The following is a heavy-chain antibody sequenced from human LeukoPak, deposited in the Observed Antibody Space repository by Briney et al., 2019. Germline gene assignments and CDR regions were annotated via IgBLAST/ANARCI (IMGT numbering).Heavy chain of an antibody. CDR2: INGDGSST. CDR1: GFTFSSYW. Sequence: GGSLRLSCAVSGFTFSSYWMHWVRQAPGKGLVWVSRINGDGSSTSYADSVKGRFTISRDNAKNTLYLQMNSLRAEDTAVYYCATTYYYGYFDYWGQGTLVTVSS. V-gene: IGHV3-74*01. CDR3: ATTYYYGYFDY. J-gene: IGHJ4*02. D-gene: IGHD3-10*01.